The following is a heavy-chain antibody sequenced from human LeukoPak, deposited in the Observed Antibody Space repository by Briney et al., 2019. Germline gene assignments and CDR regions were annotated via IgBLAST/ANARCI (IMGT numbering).Heavy chain of an antibody. CDR1: GFTFSSYA. CDR2: ISYDGSNK. Sequence: GGSLRLSCAASGFTFSSYAMHWVRQAPGKGLEWVAVISYDGSNKYYADSVKGGVTISRDNSNNTLYLQMNSLRAEDTAVYYCARTNYDFWSGYIAHGGQGTLVTVSS. CDR3: ARTNYDFWSGYIAH. V-gene: IGHV3-30*04. J-gene: IGHJ4*02. D-gene: IGHD3-3*01.